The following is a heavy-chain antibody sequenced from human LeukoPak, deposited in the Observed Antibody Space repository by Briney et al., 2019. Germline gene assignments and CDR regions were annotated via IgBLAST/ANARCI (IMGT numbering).Heavy chain of an antibody. J-gene: IGHJ3*02. CDR3: ARDKARSLSPRRAFDI. CDR1: GYTFTSYG. D-gene: IGHD3-16*02. CDR2: ISAYNGNT. V-gene: IGHV1-18*01. Sequence: ASVKVSCKASGYTFTSYGISWVRQAPGRGLEWMGWISAYNGNTNYAQKLQGRVTMTTDTSTSTAYMELRSLRSDDTAVYYCARDKARSLSPRRAFDIWGQGTMVTVSS.